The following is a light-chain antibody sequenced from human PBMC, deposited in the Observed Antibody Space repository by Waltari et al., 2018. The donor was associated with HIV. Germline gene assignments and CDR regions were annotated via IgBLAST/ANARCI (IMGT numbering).Light chain of an antibody. CDR1: SSHIDSGYD. CDR3: QSYDSTLSGATV. V-gene: IGLV1-40*01. J-gene: IGLJ1*01. Sequence: QSVLTQPPSVSRAPVQSVTISCPERSSHIDSGYDVHWYQQLPGPAPKVLIYGNSNRPSGVPVRFSGSKSGTSASLAITGLQAEDEADYYCQSYDSTLSGATVFGTGTKVTVL. CDR2: GNS.